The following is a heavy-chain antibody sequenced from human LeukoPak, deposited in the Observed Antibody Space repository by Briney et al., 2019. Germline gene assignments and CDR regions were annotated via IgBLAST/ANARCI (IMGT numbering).Heavy chain of an antibody. CDR2: IYYSGNT. D-gene: IGHD1-1*01. V-gene: IGHV4-59*08. J-gene: IGHJ4*02. CDR1: GDSMNNYY. CDR3: ARRTAKTPNYFDY. Sequence: SETLSLTCTVSGDSMNNYYWTWIRQPPGKGLDWIGYIYYSGNTTYNPSLKSRVTISLDTSKNQFSLKLTSVTAADTAMYYCARRTAKTPNYFDYWGQGALVTVSA.